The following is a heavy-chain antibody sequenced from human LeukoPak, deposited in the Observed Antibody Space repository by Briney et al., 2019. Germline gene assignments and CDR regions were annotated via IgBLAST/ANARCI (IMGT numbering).Heavy chain of an antibody. D-gene: IGHD6-19*01. V-gene: IGHV5-51*01. CDR3: ARHDGISGWSAGWFDP. CDR1: GYSFTSYW. J-gene: IGHJ5*02. Sequence: GESLKISCKGSGYSFTSYWNGWVRQMPGKGLEWMGIIYPGDSDTRYSPSFQGQVTISADKSISTAYLQWSSLKASDTAMYYCARHDGISGWSAGWFDPWGQGTLVTVSS. CDR2: IYPGDSDT.